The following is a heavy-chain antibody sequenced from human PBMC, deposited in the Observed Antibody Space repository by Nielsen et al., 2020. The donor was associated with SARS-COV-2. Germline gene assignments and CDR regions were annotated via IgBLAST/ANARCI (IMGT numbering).Heavy chain of an antibody. J-gene: IGHJ6*03. D-gene: IGHD2-2*02. CDR2: VSHSGGT. V-gene: IGHV4-4*02. CDR3: ARGDLVVVPSPILGLGPFFYYFYLDV. CDR1: GGSVSSNDW. Sequence: SETLSLTCAVSGGSVSSNDWWTWVRQSPGTGLEWVGEVSHSGGTKYNPSLKSRVTLSMDKSKRQFSLRLTSVSAADTAVYFCARGDLVVVPSPILGLGPFFYYFYLDVWGKGTTVIVSS.